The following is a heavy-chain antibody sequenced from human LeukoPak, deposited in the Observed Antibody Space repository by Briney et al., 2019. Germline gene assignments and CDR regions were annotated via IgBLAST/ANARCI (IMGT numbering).Heavy chain of an antibody. Sequence: SETLSLTCAVYGGSFSGYYWSWIRQPPGKGLEWIGEINHSGSTNYNPSLKSRVTISVGTSKNQFSLKLSSVTAADTAVYYCARGRRAYYFDYWGQGTLVTVSS. CDR2: INHSGST. CDR3: ARGRRAYYFDY. J-gene: IGHJ4*02. CDR1: GGSFSGYY. V-gene: IGHV4-34*01.